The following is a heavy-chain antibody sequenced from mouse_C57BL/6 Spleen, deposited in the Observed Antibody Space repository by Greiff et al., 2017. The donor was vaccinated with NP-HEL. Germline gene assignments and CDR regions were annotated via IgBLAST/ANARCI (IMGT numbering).Heavy chain of an antibody. CDR2: ISSGSSTI. CDR3: ARLGLDAMDY. J-gene: IGHJ4*01. V-gene: IGHV5-17*01. D-gene: IGHD4-1*01. CDR1: GFTFSDYG. Sequence: DVMLVESGGGLVKPGGSLKLSCAASGFTFSDYGMHWVRQAPEKGLEWVAYISSGSSTIYYADTVKGRFTISRDNAKNTLFLQMTSLRSEDTAMDYCARLGLDAMDYWGQGTSVTVSS.